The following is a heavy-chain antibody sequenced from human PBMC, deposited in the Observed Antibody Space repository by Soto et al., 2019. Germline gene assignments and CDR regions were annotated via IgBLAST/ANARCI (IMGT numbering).Heavy chain of an antibody. CDR2: IYSGVST. CDR3: ARGWWAHFDY. Sequence: EVQLVESGGGLVQPGGSLRLSCAASGFTVSSNYMNWVRQAPGKGLEWVSVIYSGVSTYYVDSVKGRFTISRDNSKNTLYLQMNTLRAEDTAVYYCARGWWAHFDYWGQGTLVTVSS. CDR1: GFTVSSNY. V-gene: IGHV3-66*01. D-gene: IGHD2-15*01. J-gene: IGHJ4*02.